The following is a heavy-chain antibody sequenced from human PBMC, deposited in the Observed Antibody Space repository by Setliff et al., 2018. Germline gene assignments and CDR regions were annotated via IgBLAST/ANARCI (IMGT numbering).Heavy chain of an antibody. D-gene: IGHD6-19*01. J-gene: IGHJ4*02. CDR3: ARHSGWSFDS. Sequence: LSLTCTVSGGSISDYYWSWIRQAPGKGLEWIGYIYYGGSTNYNPSLNSRVAISVDTSENQFSLRLNSVTAADTAIYYCARHSGWSFDSWGQGTLVTVSS. V-gene: IGHV4-59*08. CDR2: IYYGGST. CDR1: GGSISDYY.